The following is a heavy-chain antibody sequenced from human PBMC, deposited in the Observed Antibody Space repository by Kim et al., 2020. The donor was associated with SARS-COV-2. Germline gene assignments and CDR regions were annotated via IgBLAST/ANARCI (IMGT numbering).Heavy chain of an antibody. V-gene: IGHV1-2*02. Sequence: ASVKFSCKASGYTFTGYYMHWVRQAPGQGLEWMGWINPNSGGTNYAQKFQGRVTMTRDTSISTAYMELSRLRSDDTAVYYCARDRAGYSSGWNDYWGQGTLVTVSS. CDR3: ARDRAGYSSGWNDY. J-gene: IGHJ4*02. D-gene: IGHD6-19*01. CDR2: INPNSGGT. CDR1: GYTFTGYY.